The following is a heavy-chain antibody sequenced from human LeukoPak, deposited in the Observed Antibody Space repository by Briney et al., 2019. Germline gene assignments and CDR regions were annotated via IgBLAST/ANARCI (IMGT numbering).Heavy chain of an antibody. V-gene: IGHV3-30*02. CDR1: GFTFSSYG. Sequence: GGSLRLSCAASGFTFSSYGMHWVRQAPGKGLEWVAFIRYDGSNKYYADSVKGRFTISRDNSKSTLYLQMNSLRAEDTAVYYCAKEPFSYCSSTSCSPDPWGQGTLVTVSS. CDR3: AKEPFSYCSSTSCSPDP. D-gene: IGHD2-2*01. J-gene: IGHJ5*02. CDR2: IRYDGSNK.